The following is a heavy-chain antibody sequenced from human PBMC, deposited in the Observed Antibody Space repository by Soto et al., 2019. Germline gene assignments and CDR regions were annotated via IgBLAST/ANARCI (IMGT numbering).Heavy chain of an antibody. D-gene: IGHD3-22*01. V-gene: IGHV3-30*18. CDR2: ISYDGSNK. J-gene: IGHJ4*02. CDR1: GLTFSSYG. CDR3: AKLIVADY. Sequence: GGSLRLSCAASGLTFSSYGMHWVRQAPGKGLEWVAVISYDGSNKYYADSVKGRFTISRDNSKNTLYLQMNSLRAEDTAVYYCAKLIVADYWGQGTLVTVSS.